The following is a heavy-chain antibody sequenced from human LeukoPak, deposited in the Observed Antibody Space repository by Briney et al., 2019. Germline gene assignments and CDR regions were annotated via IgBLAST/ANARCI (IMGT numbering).Heavy chain of an antibody. D-gene: IGHD1-26*01. CDR2: ISGSGGST. J-gene: IGHJ4*02. CDR3: ARVATYSGSYPIDY. CDR1: GFTFSSYA. V-gene: IGHV3-23*01. Sequence: PGGSLRLSCAASGFTFSSYAMSWVRQAPGKGLEWVSAISGSGGSTYYADSVKGRFTISRDNAKDSLFLQMNSLRAEDTAVYYCARVATYSGSYPIDYWGQGTLVTVSS.